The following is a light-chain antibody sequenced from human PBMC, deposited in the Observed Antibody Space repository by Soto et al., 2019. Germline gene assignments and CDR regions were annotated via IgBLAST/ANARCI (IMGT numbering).Light chain of an antibody. CDR1: SSDVGNYNR. V-gene: IGLV2-18*02. Sequence: QSVLTQPPSVSGSPGQSVTISCTGTSSDVGNYNRVSWYQQPPGKAPKLMIYEVSNRPSGVPDRFSGSKSGNTASLTISGLLPEDDGDYYCSSYTSSSTYAFGTGTKVTVL. J-gene: IGLJ1*01. CDR2: EVS. CDR3: SSYTSSSTYA.